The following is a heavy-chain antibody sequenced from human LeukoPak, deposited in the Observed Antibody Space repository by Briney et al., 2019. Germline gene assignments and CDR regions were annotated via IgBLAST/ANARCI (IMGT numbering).Heavy chain of an antibody. D-gene: IGHD4-17*01. CDR3: AGAKVPYGDYYGFDP. CDR1: GFTFSSYW. Sequence: GGSLRLSCAASGFTFSSYWMHWVRQAPGKGLVWVSRINSDGSSTSYGDSVKGRFAISRDNAKNTLYLQMNSLRAEDTAVYYCAGAKVPYGDYYGFDPWGQGTLVTVSS. CDR2: INSDGSST. V-gene: IGHV3-74*01. J-gene: IGHJ5*02.